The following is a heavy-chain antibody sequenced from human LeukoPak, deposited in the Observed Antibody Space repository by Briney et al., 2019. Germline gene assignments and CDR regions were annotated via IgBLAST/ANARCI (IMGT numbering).Heavy chain of an antibody. CDR3: ARVGLWFGELPSMDV. Sequence: VASVKVSCKASGYTFTSYAMHWVRQAPGQRLEWMGWINAGNGNTKYSQKFQGRVTITRDTSASTAYMELSSLRSEDTAVYYCARVGLWFGELPSMDVWGQGTTVTVSS. J-gene: IGHJ6*02. D-gene: IGHD3-10*01. CDR1: GYTFTSYA. V-gene: IGHV1-3*01. CDR2: INAGNGNT.